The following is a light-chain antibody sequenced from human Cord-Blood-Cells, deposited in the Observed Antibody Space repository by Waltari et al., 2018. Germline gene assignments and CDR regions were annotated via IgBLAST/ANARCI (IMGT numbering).Light chain of an antibody. J-gene: IGLJ2*01. CDR3: CSYAGSYTWV. V-gene: IGLV2-11*01. CDR1: SSDVGGYNY. Sequence: QSALTQPRSVSGSPGQSVTISCTGTSSDVGGYNYVSWYQQHPGKAPKLMVYDVSKRPSRVPDRFSCSKSGNTASLTISGLQAEDEADYYCCSYAGSYTWVFGGGTKLTVL. CDR2: DVS.